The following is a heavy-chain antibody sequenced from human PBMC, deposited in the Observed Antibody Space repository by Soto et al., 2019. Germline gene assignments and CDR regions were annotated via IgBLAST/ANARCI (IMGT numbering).Heavy chain of an antibody. V-gene: IGHV1-18*01. CDR1: GYTFTSYG. CDR2: ISAYNGNT. J-gene: IGHJ4*02. Sequence: GASVKVSCKASGYTFTSYGISWVRQAPGQGLEWMGWISAYNGNTNYAQKLQGRVTMTTDTSTSTAYMELRSLRSDDTAVYYCARDCFRYSSSWYELCYWGQGALVTVSS. D-gene: IGHD6-13*01. CDR3: ARDCFRYSSSWYELCY.